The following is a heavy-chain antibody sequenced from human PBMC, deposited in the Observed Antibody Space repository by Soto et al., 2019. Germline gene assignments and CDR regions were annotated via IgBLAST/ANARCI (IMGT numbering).Heavy chain of an antibody. V-gene: IGHV1-3*01. CDR2: INAGNGNT. Sequence: ASVKVSCKASGYTFTSYAMHWVRQAPGQRLEWMGWINAGNGNTKYSQKFQGRVTITRDTSASTAYMELSSLRSEDTAVYYCAREGLRFLEWLSIQNWFDPWGQGTLVTVSS. CDR1: GYTFTSYA. D-gene: IGHD3-3*01. J-gene: IGHJ5*02. CDR3: AREGLRFLEWLSIQNWFDP.